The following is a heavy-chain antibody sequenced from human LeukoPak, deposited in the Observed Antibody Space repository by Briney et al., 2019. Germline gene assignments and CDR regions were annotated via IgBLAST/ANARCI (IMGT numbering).Heavy chain of an antibody. V-gene: IGHV3-30*18. J-gene: IGHJ6*02. Sequence: PGGSLRLSCAASGFTFSSYGMHWVRQAPGKGLEWVAVISYDGSNKYYADSVKGRFTISRDNSKNTLYLQMNSLRAEDTAVYYCAKAYGSGSYSPSRYYYYGMDVWGQGTTVTVSS. D-gene: IGHD3-10*01. CDR2: ISYDGSNK. CDR1: GFTFSSYG. CDR3: AKAYGSGSYSPSRYYYYGMDV.